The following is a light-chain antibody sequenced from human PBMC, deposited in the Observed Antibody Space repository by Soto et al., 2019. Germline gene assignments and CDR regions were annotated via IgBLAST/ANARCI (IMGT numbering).Light chain of an antibody. CDR3: QSYDSSLSGPFYV. J-gene: IGLJ1*01. Sequence: QSVLTQPPSVSGAPGQRVTISCTGSSSNIGAGYDVHWYQQLPGTAPKLLIYGNSNRPSGVPDRFSGSKSVTSASLAITGLQAEDEADYYGQSYDSSLSGPFYVFGTGTKLTVL. V-gene: IGLV1-40*01. CDR2: GNS. CDR1: SSNIGAGYD.